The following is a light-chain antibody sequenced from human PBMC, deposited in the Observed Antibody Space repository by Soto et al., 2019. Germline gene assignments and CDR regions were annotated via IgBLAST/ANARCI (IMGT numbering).Light chain of an antibody. J-gene: IGLJ2*01. V-gene: IGLV1-51*01. CDR2: DNN. CDR1: SSNIGTYY. CDR3: GTWDSSLSAVV. Sequence: QSVLTQPPSVSAAPGQKVAISCSGSSSNIGTYYVSWYQHVPGAAPKLLIYDNNERPSGIPDRFSGSKSGTSATLDITGLQTEDEAEYHCGTWDSSLSAVVFGGGTKLTVL.